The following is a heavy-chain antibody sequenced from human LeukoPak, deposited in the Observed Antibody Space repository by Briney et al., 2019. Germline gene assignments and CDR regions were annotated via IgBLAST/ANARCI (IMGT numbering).Heavy chain of an antibody. CDR3: ATMGASTAAFDI. CDR1: GGSISSGGYY. CDR2: IYHSGST. J-gene: IGHJ3*02. V-gene: IGHV4-31*03. Sequence: PSQTLSLTCTVSGGSISSGGYYWSWIRQPPGKGLEWIGYIYHSGSTYYNPSLKSRVTISVDTSKKQLSLKLSSVTAADTAVYYCATMGASTAAFDIWGQGTMVTVSS. D-gene: IGHD1-26*01.